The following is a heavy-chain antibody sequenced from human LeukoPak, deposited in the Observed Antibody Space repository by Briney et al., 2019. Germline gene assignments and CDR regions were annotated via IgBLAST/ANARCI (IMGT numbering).Heavy chain of an antibody. CDR3: ARDPPCSGGSCSYYYYYYGMDV. CDR2: ISAYNGNT. Sequence: ASVKVSCKASGYTFTSYGISWVRQAPGQGLEWMAWISAYNGNTNYAQKLQGRVTMTTDTSTSTAYMELRSLRSDDTAVYYCARDPPCSGGSCSYYYYYYGMDVWGQGTTVTVSS. V-gene: IGHV1-18*01. J-gene: IGHJ6*02. CDR1: GYTFTSYG. D-gene: IGHD2-15*01.